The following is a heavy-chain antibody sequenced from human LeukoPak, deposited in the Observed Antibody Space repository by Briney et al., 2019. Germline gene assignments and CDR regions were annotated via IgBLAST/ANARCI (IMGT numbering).Heavy chain of an antibody. CDR3: VRDDELPDNGMDV. J-gene: IGHJ6*02. D-gene: IGHD1-1*01. V-gene: IGHV3-33*01. CDR2: IGSDGRNK. Sequence: GGSLRLSCAASGFIFSSYGMHWVRQAPGKGLEWVAVIGSDGRNKFYADSVKGRFTISRDSSKNILYLQMDRLSADDTAVYYCVRDDELPDNGMDVWGQGTTVTVS. CDR1: GFIFSSYG.